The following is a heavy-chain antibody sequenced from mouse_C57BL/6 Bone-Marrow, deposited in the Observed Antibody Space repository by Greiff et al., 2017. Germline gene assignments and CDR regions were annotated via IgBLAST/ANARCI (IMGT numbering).Heavy chain of an antibody. Sequence: QVQLQQPGAELVKPGASVKMSCKASGYTFPSYWITWVKQRPGQGLEWIGDIYPGSGSTNYNEKFKSKDTLTVDTSSSTAYMQLSSLTSEDSAVYYCARTSYGPFAYWGQETLVTVSA. CDR2: IYPGSGST. V-gene: IGHV1-55*01. CDR1: GYTFPSYW. D-gene: IGHD2-10*01. CDR3: ARTSYGPFAY. J-gene: IGHJ3*01.